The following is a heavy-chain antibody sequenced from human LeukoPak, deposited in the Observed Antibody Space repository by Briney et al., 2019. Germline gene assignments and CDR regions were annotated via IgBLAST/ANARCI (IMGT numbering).Heavy chain of an antibody. Sequence: PGGSLRLSCAASGFTLSSYWMNWVRQTPGEGLEWVANIKQDGSSKYYVDSVKGRFTISRDNAKNSLYLQMNSLRAEDTAVYYCARAVGGADGHWGQGTLVTVSS. CDR1: GFTLSSYW. D-gene: IGHD6-13*01. CDR3: ARAVGGADGH. J-gene: IGHJ4*02. V-gene: IGHV3-7*01. CDR2: IKQDGSSK.